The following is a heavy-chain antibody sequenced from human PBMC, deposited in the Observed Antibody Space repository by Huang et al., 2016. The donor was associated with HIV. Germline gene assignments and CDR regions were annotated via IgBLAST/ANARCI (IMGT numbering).Heavy chain of an antibody. Sequence: EVQLVESGGGLVQPGGSLRLSCAASGFSISSYWMHWVRQAPGKGLVWVSRSNRDGSSTSYADSVKGRFTIARGNAKNTLYLQMNSLRAEDTAVYYCARDPRIQSWLNFFDYWGQGTLVSVSS. D-gene: IGHD3-22*01. J-gene: IGHJ4*02. CDR3: ARDPRIQSWLNFFDY. CDR2: SNRDGSST. V-gene: IGHV3-74*01. CDR1: GFSISSYW.